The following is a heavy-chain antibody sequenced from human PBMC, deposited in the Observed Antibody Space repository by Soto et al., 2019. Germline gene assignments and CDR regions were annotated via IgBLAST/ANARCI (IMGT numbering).Heavy chain of an antibody. CDR3: AKDPYSSSWHNWFDP. CDR2: ISGSGGST. J-gene: IGHJ5*02. V-gene: IGHV3-23*01. CDR1: GFTFSSYA. Sequence: GGSLRLSCAASGFTFSSYAMSWVRQAPGKGLEWVSAISGSGGSTYYADSVKGRFTISRDNSKNTLYLQMNSLRAEDTAVYYCAKDPYSSSWHNWFDPWGQGTLVTVSS. D-gene: IGHD6-13*01.